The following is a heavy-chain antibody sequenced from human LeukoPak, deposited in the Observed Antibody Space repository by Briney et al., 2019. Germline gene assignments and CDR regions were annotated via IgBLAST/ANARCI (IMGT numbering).Heavy chain of an antibody. CDR3: ARVVAYYYGMDV. Sequence: ASVKVSCKASGYTFTGYYMHWVRQAPGQGLEWMGWINPNSGGTNLAQKFQGRVTMTRDTSISTAYMELSRLRSDDTAVYYCARVVAYYYGMDVWGQGTTVTVSS. J-gene: IGHJ6*02. CDR2: INPNSGGT. V-gene: IGHV1-2*02. D-gene: IGHD5-12*01. CDR1: GYTFTGYY.